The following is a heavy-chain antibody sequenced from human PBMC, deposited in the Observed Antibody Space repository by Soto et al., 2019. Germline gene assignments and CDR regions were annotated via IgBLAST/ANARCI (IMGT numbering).Heavy chain of an antibody. V-gene: IGHV1-69*13. Sequence: SVKVSCKASGGTFSSYAISLVRQAPGQWLEWMGGIIPIFGTANYAQKFQGRVTITADESTSTAYMELGSLRSEDTAVYYCARALVGPYPLDYWGQGTLVTVSS. CDR2: IIPIFGTA. J-gene: IGHJ4*02. CDR3: ARALVGPYPLDY. CDR1: GGTFSSYA. D-gene: IGHD1-26*01.